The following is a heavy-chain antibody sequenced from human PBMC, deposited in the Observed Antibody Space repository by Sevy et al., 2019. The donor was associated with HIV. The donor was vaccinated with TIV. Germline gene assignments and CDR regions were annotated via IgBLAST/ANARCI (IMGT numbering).Heavy chain of an antibody. J-gene: IGHJ4*02. CDR3: ARALLAIAGYSSTWFGAY. V-gene: IGHV1-18*01. CDR2: IGANNDNA. CDR1: GYSFIDFG. D-gene: IGHD6-13*01. Sequence: ASVKVSCKASGYSFIDFGITWVRQAPGQGLEWMGWIGANNDNANFAQKSQGRVTMTTDTSTSTAYMELRSLKSDDTAVYYCARALLAIAGYSSTWFGAYWGQGTLVTVSS.